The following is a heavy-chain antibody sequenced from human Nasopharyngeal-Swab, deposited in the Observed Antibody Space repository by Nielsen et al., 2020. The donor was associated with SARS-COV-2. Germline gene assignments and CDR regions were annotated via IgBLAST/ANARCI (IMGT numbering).Heavy chain of an antibody. V-gene: IGHV4-61*01. Sequence: SETLSLTCTVSGGSVSSGSYCWSWIRQPPGKGLEWIGYIYYSGSTNYNPSLKSRVTISVDTSKNQFSLKLSSVTAADTAVYYCARDLREWYYDSSGYRNWGQGTLVTVSS. D-gene: IGHD3-22*01. CDR1: GGSVSSGSYC. CDR3: ARDLREWYYDSSGYRN. CDR2: IYYSGST. J-gene: IGHJ4*02.